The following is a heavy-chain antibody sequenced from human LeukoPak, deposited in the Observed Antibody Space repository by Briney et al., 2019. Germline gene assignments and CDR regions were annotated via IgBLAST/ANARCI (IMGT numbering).Heavy chain of an antibody. CDR1: GFTFSNYW. Sequence: GGSLRLSCAASGFTFSNYWMSWVRQAPGKGLEWVSYISRSGTIISYADSVRGRLTISRDNAKNSLYLQMNSLRAEDTAVYYCARERDDYYFDYWGQGTLVTVSS. CDR3: ARERDDYYFDY. J-gene: IGHJ4*02. V-gene: IGHV3-48*04. D-gene: IGHD3-3*01. CDR2: ISRSGTII.